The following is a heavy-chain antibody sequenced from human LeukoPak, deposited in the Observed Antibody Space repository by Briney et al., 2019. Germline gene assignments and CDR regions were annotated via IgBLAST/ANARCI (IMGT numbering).Heavy chain of an antibody. D-gene: IGHD2-2*01. CDR2: ISSSGSYI. V-gene: IGHV3-21*01. CDR1: GFTFSAYS. CDR3: TRLYQLVLDY. Sequence: KPGGSLRLSCAASGFTFSAYSMNWVRQAPGKGLEWVSSISSSGSYIYYADSVKGRFIISRDNVKNSLYLQMNSPRADDTAVYYCTRLYQLVLDYWGQGTLVTVSS. J-gene: IGHJ4*02.